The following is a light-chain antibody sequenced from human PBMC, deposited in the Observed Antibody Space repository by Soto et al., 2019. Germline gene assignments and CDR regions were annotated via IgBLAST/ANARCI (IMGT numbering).Light chain of an antibody. J-gene: IGKJ1*01. V-gene: IGKV1-39*01. Sequence: DIQRPKSPPFRSESAGDRVTILCRASQSISNFLHWYQQKPGKAPKLLIYAASNLESGVPSRFGGSGSGTDFTLTISSLQPEDFATYYCQQSYRNPRTFGLGTKVDIK. CDR1: QSISNF. CDR2: AAS. CDR3: QQSYRNPRT.